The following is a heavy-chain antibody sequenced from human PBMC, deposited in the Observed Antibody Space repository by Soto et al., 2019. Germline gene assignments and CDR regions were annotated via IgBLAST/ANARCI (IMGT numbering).Heavy chain of an antibody. D-gene: IGHD1-1*01. V-gene: IGHV4-4*07. CDR1: GASISGYY. CDR3: VRDGTKTLRDWFDP. CDR2: IYATGTT. J-gene: IGHJ5*02. Sequence: SETLSLTCTVSGASISGYYWSWIRKSAGKGLEWIGRIYATGTTDYNPPLKSRVMMSVDTSKKQFSLRLRSVTAADTAVYYCVRDGTKTLRDWFDPWGQGISVTVSS.